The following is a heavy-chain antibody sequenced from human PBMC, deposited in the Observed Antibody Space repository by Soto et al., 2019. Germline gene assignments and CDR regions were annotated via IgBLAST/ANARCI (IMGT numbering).Heavy chain of an antibody. D-gene: IGHD2-15*01. V-gene: IGHV1-69*13. CDR1: GGTFSSYA. J-gene: IGHJ6*02. CDR2: IIPIFGTA. CDR3: ARPDYCSGGSCYDYYYYYGMDV. Sequence: SVKVSCKASGGTFSSYAISWVRQAPGQGLEWMGGIIPIFGTANYAQKFQGRVTITADESTSTAYMELSSLRSEDTAVYYCARPDYCSGGSCYDYYYYYGMDVWGQGTTVTVSS.